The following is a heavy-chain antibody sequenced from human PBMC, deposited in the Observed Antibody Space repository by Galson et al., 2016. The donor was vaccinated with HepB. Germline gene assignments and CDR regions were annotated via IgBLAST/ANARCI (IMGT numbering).Heavy chain of an antibody. CDR3: AKDHGYSYGYLAY. V-gene: IGHV3-30*18. CDR2: ISYDGSNK. CDR1: GFTFSTYG. Sequence: LRLSCAASGFTFSTYGMHWVRQAPGKGLDWVAVISYDGSNKYYADSVKGRFTISRDNSKNTLYLQMNGLRAEDTAVYYCAKDHGYSYGYLAYWGQGTLVTVSS. D-gene: IGHD5-18*01. J-gene: IGHJ4*02.